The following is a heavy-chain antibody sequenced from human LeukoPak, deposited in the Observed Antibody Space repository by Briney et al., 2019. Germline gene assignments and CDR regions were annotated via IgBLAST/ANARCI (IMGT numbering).Heavy chain of an antibody. V-gene: IGHV3-74*01. J-gene: IGHJ6*02. CDR2: INSDASDT. D-gene: IGHD6-13*01. CDR1: GFTFTNFW. Sequence: GGSLRLSCEVSGFTFTNFWMHWVRRVPGKGLVWVSRINSDASDTNYADSVKGRFTISRDNTRNTLYLQMNSLRAEDTAVYYCARSRGFGSTWSHSSGMDVWGPGTTVTVSS. CDR3: ARSRGFGSTWSHSSGMDV.